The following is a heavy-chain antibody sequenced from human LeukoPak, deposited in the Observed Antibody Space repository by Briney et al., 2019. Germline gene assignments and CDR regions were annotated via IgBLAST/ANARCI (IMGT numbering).Heavy chain of an antibody. D-gene: IGHD4-23*01. CDR3: ARLEDYGGGVPFDY. V-gene: IGHV1-69*06. CDR2: IIPIFGTA. CDR1: GGTFSSYA. J-gene: IGHJ4*02. Sequence: GSSVKVSCKASGGTFSSYAISWVRQAPGQGLEWMGGIIPIFGTANYAQKFQGRVTITADKSTSTAYMELSSLRSEDTAVYYCARLEDYGGGVPFDYWGQGTLVTVSS.